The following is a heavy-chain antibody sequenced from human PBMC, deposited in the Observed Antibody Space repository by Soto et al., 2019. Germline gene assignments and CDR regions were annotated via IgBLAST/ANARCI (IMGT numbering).Heavy chain of an antibody. CDR3: AKYTLVVVAATDFDY. Sequence: GGSLRLSCAASGFTFSSYAMSWVRQAPGKGLEWVSAISGSGCSTYYSDSVKGWFTISRDNSKNTLYLQMNSLRDEDTAVYYCAKYTLVVVAATDFDYLGQGTLVTVSS. V-gene: IGHV3-23*01. D-gene: IGHD2-15*01. J-gene: IGHJ4*02. CDR1: GFTFSSYA. CDR2: ISGSGCST.